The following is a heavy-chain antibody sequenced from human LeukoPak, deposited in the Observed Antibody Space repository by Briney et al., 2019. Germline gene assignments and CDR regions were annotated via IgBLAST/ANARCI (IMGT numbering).Heavy chain of an antibody. Sequence: ASVKASCKTSGYSFTGYYIHWVRQAPGQGFEWLGWINPNSGGTNYAQKFQDSVSMTRDTSINTAYMELSSLRLDDTAVYYCARGVAAVGSRLDPWGQGTLITVSS. CDR3: ARGVAAVGSRLDP. D-gene: IGHD2-15*01. CDR1: GYSFTGYY. J-gene: IGHJ5*02. CDR2: INPNSGGT. V-gene: IGHV1-2*02.